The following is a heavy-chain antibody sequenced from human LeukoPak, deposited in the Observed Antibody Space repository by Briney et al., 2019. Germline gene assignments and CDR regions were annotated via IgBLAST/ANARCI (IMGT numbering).Heavy chain of an antibody. CDR1: GYTFTGYY. Sequence: ASVTVSCKASGYTFTGYYIHWVRQAPGQGLEWMGWINPDSGGTNYAQKFQGRVTMTRDTSISTAYMELSRLRSDDTAVFYCARDPDYYDTSGYYYHDAFDIWGQGTMVTVSS. CDR3: ARDPDYYDTSGYYYHDAFDI. J-gene: IGHJ3*02. V-gene: IGHV1-2*02. CDR2: INPDSGGT. D-gene: IGHD3-22*01.